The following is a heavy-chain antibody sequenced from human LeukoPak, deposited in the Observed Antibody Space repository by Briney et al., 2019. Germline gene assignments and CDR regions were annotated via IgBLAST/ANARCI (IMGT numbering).Heavy chain of an antibody. V-gene: IGHV1-2*02. Sequence: ASVKVSCKASGYTFTGHYMHWVRQAPGQGLEWMGWINPNSGGTNYAQKFQGRVTMTRDTSISTAYMELSRLRSDDTAVYYCASLYYYDSSGFDYWGQGTLVTVSS. D-gene: IGHD3-22*01. CDR2: INPNSGGT. J-gene: IGHJ4*02. CDR1: GYTFTGHY. CDR3: ASLYYYDSSGFDY.